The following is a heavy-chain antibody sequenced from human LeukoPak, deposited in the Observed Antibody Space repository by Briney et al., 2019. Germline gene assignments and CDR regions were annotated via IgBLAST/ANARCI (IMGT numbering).Heavy chain of an antibody. D-gene: IGHD3-10*01. V-gene: IGHV1-69*04. J-gene: IGHJ4*02. CDR2: IIPILGIA. Sequence: ASVKVSCKTSGYTFTSHYIHWVRQAPGQGLEWMGRIIPILGIANYAQKFQGRVTITADKSTSTAYMELSSLRSEDTAVYYCARASRGSGTGGTPFDYWGQGTLVTVSS. CDR1: GYTFTSHY. CDR3: ARASRGSGTGGTPFDY.